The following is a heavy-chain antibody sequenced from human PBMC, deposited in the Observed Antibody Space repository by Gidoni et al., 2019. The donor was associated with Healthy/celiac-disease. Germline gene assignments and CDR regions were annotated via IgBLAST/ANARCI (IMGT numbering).Heavy chain of an antibody. CDR2: ISSSSSYI. Sequence: EVQLVESGGGLVKPGGSLRLSCAASGFPFSSYSMNWVRQAPGKGLEWVSSISSSSSYIYYADSVKGRFTISRDNAKNSLYLQMNSLRAEDTAVYYCARELVVAATPYFDYWGQGTLVTVSS. V-gene: IGHV3-21*01. CDR1: GFPFSSYS. J-gene: IGHJ4*02. CDR3: ARELVVAATPYFDY. D-gene: IGHD2-15*01.